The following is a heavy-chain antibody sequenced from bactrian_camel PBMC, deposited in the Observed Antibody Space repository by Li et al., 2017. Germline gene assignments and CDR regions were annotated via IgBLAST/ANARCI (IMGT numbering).Heavy chain of an antibody. CDR3: AKEGDMWHPLGS. CDR2: INSGGGDI. J-gene: IGHJ6*01. V-gene: IGHV3S40*01. CDR1: GYTYSIYC. Sequence: VQLVESGGGSVQAGGSLRLSCAASGYTYSIYCMGWFRQAPGKGLEWVSTINSGGGDIYYADSVKGRFTISRDNAKNTVYLQMNSLKPEDTAMYYCAKEGDMWHPLGSWGQGTQVTVS. D-gene: IGHD7*01.